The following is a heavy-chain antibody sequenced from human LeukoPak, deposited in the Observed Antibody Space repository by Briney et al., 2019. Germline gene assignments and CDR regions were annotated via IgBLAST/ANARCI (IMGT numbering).Heavy chain of an antibody. CDR3: AREGGSWTDNQFDY. V-gene: IGHV4-4*07. J-gene: IGHJ4*02. D-gene: IGHD6-13*01. Sequence: SETLSLTCTVSGGSISSYYWSWIRQPAGKGLEWIGRIYTSGSTNYNPSLKSRVTMSVDTSKNQFSLKLSSVTAADTAVYYCAREGGSWTDNQFDYWGQGTLVTVSS. CDR1: GGSISSYY. CDR2: IYTSGST.